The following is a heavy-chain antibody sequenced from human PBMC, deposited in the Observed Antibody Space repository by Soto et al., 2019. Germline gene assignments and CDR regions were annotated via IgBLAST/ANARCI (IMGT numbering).Heavy chain of an antibody. V-gene: IGHV1-8*01. Sequence: QAHLEQSGAEVKRPGASVKVSCKASGYTFSDFDINWLRQASGQGPEGMGWMNARSGDTFLAQRFQGKFNMTWDTSLSTAYMEVGSLTSDDTAMYYCARGNPFNYAGFDVWGQGTTVAVSS. J-gene: IGHJ6*02. CDR2: MNARSGDT. D-gene: IGHD3-16*01. CDR3: ARGNPFNYAGFDV. CDR1: GYTFSDFD.